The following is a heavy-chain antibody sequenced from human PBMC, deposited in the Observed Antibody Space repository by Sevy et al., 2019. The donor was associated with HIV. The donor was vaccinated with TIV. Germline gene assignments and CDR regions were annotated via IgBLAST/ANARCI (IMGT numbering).Heavy chain of an antibody. CDR2: IYYSGST. V-gene: IGHV4-39*01. CDR1: GGSISSSDHY. CDR3: ARRDGYNLGYYYMDV. D-gene: IGHD5-12*01. J-gene: IGHJ6*03. Sequence: SETLSLTCSVSGGSISSSDHYWDWIRQPPGKGLEWIGSIYYSGSTYYNPSLKSRVTISVDTSKNQFSLKLSSVTAADTAVYYCARRDGYNLGYYYMDVWGKRTTVTVSS.